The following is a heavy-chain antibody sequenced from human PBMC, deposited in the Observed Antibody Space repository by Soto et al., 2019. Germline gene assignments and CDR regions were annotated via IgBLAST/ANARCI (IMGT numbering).Heavy chain of an antibody. CDR2: IDPSDSYS. V-gene: IGHV5-10-1*01. Sequence: PGESLKISCKGSGYSFTSYWISWVRQMPVKGLEWMGRIDPSDSYSNYSPSFQGHVTISADKSISTAYLQWSSLKASDTATYYCARVAGTGTLRFSGLMAGRAQGTTVTVSS. J-gene: IGHJ6*02. CDR3: ARVAGTGTLRFSGLMAG. CDR1: GYSFTSYW. D-gene: IGHD2-8*02.